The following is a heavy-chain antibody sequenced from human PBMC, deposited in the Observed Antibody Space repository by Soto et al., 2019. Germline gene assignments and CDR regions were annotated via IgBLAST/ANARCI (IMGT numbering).Heavy chain of an antibody. CDR3: ATDRVWTTVVTEGDSFHI. Sequence: ASVKVSCKASGYTFTKYIIHWVRQAPGQRLEWMGWINAGKGNTKYSQKFQGRVTITRDTSASKAYMELRSLRSEDTAVYYCATDRVWTTVVTEGDSFHIGGPETTVTVPQ. D-gene: IGHD4-17*01. CDR2: INAGKGNT. J-gene: IGHJ6*01. CDR1: GYTFTKYI. V-gene: IGHV1-3*01.